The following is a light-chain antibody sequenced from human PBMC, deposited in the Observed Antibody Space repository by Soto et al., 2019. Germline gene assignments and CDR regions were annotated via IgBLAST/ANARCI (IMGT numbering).Light chain of an antibody. Sequence: DIQMTQSPSTLSGSVGDRVTITCRASQTISSWLAWYQQKPGKAPKLLIYKASTLKSGVPSRFSGSGSGAEFTLTISSLQPDDFATYYCQIYNSYSEAFGQGTKVELK. V-gene: IGKV1-5*03. CDR2: KAS. CDR3: QIYNSYSEA. CDR1: QTISSW. J-gene: IGKJ1*01.